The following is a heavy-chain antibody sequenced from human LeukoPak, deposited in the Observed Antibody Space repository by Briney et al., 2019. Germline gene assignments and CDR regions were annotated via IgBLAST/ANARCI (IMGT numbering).Heavy chain of an antibody. J-gene: IGHJ4*02. CDR2: IYYSGST. V-gene: IGHV4-59*01. CDR1: GGSISSYY. D-gene: IGHD3-16*01. CDR3: ARAPYQYFFDY. Sequence: PSETLSLTCTVSGGSISSYYWSWIRQPPGKGLEWIGYIYYSGSTNYNPSLKSRVTISVDTSKNQFSLKLSSVTAADTAVYYCARAPYQYFFDYWGQGTLVTVSS.